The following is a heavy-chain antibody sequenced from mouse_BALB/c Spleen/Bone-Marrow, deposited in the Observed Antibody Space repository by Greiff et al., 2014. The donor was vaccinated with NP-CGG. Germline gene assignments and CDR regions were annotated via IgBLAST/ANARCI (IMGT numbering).Heavy chain of an antibody. J-gene: IGHJ4*01. CDR1: GFTFSSLG. CDR2: ISSGSSTI. Sequence: EVKVEESGGGLVQPGGSRKLSCAASGFTFSSLGMHWVRQAPEKGLEWVAYISSGSSTIYYADTVKGRFTISRDNPKNTLFLQMTSLRSEDTAMYYCARGRPIYYGNLYAMDYWGQGTSVTVSS. CDR3: ARGRPIYYGNLYAMDY. V-gene: IGHV5-17*02. D-gene: IGHD2-1*01.